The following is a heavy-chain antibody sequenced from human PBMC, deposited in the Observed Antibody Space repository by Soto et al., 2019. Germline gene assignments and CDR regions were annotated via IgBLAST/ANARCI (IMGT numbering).Heavy chain of an antibody. CDR3: ASLGIAVARTKAHAFGI. D-gene: IGHD6-19*01. J-gene: IGHJ3*02. CDR1: GVTASSNY. CDR2: IYSGGST. Sequence: PGGARRLSSAASGVTASSNYMSWVRHAPGKGLEWVSVIYSGGSTYYADSVKGRFTISRDNSKNTLYLQMNSLRAEDTAVCSCASLGIAVARTKAHAFGIRGQGSMVTVSS. V-gene: IGHV3-53*01.